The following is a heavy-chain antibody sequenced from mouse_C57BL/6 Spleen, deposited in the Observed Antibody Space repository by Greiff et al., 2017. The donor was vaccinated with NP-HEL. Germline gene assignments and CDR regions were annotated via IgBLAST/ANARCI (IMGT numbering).Heavy chain of an antibody. CDR2: IYPGDGDT. D-gene: IGHD1-1*01. J-gene: IGHJ4*01. Sequence: QVQLQQSGAELVKPGASVKISCKASGYAFSSYWMNWVKQRPGKGLEWIGQIYPGDGDTNYNGKFKGKATLTADKSSSTAYMQLSSLTSEDSAVYFCARWGTNYAMDYWGQGTSVTVSS. V-gene: IGHV1-80*01. CDR1: GYAFSSYW. CDR3: ARWGTNYAMDY.